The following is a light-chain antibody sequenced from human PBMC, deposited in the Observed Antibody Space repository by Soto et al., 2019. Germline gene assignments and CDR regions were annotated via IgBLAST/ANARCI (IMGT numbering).Light chain of an antibody. J-gene: IGKJ5*01. CDR1: QSVSGN. V-gene: IGKV3-15*01. CDR3: QQYNNWPPIT. Sequence: EIVMTQSPATLSVSPGERATLSCRASQSVSGNLAWYQQKPGQAPRLLIYGASTRATAIPARFSGSGSGTEFTLTISSLQSEDSAVYYCQQYNNWPPITVGQGTRLEIK. CDR2: GAS.